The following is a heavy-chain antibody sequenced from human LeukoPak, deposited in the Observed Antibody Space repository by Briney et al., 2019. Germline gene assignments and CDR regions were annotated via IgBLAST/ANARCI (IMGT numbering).Heavy chain of an antibody. CDR2: IYYSGST. CDR3: AGVSIAAAGPPDY. J-gene: IGHJ4*02. V-gene: IGHV4-30-4*08. CDR1: GGSIRSGDYY. D-gene: IGHD6-13*01. Sequence: PPETLSLTCTVSGGSIRSGDYYWSWIRQPPGTGLEWIGYIYYSGSTYYNPSPKSRVTISVDTSKNQFSLKLSSVTAAVTAVYYCAGVSIAAAGPPDYWGQGTLVTVSS.